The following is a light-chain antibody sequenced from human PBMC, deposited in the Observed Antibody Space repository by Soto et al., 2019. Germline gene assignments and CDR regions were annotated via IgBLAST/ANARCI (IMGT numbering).Light chain of an antibody. J-gene: IGKJ2*01. Sequence: DIQMTQSPSSLSASVGDTVTITCRARQGVSNHLSWFQQKPGKAPKSLIYGASTFQSGVPSKFRGSGSGTDFTLTISSLQPDDFATYYCLQYYYYPRTFGQGTKLEIK. V-gene: IGKV1-16*02. CDR2: GAS. CDR1: QGVSNH. CDR3: LQYYYYPRT.